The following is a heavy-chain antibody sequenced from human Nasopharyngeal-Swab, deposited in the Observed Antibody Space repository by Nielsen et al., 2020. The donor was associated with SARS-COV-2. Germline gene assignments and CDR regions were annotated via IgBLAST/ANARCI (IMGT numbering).Heavy chain of an antibody. D-gene: IGHD1-14*01. CDR2: INSDGRTK. CDR1: GFTFRSYW. CDR3: GRAGSYRIDY. J-gene: IGHJ4*02. Sequence: GDSLKISCVASGFTFRSYWMQWVRQPPGKGLEWVARINSDGRTKDNADSLQGRFTIARDNAKNEVYLQLNGLRDEDTAVYYCGRAGSYRIDYWGQGTLVTVSS. V-gene: IGHV3-74*01.